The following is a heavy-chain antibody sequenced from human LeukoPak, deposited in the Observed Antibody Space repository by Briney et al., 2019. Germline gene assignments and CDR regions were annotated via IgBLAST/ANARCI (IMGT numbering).Heavy chain of an antibody. CDR2: ISVYNGNT. D-gene: IGHD3-22*01. J-gene: IGHJ4*02. CDR1: GYTFTSYG. Sequence: ASVKVSCKASGYTFTSYGISWVRQAPGQGLEWMGWISVYNGNTNYVQKFQDRVTMTTDTSTSTAYTELRSLRSDDTAVYYCARVQPHRIHYDNSDYPTRNDYWGQGTLVTVSS. V-gene: IGHV1-18*01. CDR3: ARVQPHRIHYDNSDYPTRNDY.